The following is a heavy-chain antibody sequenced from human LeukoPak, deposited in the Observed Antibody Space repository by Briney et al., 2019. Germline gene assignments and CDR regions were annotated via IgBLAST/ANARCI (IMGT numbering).Heavy chain of an antibody. J-gene: IGHJ4*02. CDR2: IIPIFGTA. D-gene: IGHD3-22*01. CDR3: ASSKVLEGSELLLQYYFDY. Sequence: SLKLSCTASGGTFSSYAISWVRQSPGQGLEWMGGIIPIFGTANYAQKFQGRVTITADESTSTADMELSRLRSEDTAVYSCASSKVLEGSELLLQYYFDYWGQGTLVTVSS. CDR1: GGTFSSYA. V-gene: IGHV1-69*01.